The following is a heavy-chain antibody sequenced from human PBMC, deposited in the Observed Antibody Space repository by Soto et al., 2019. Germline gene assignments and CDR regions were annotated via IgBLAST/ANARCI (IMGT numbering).Heavy chain of an antibody. D-gene: IGHD3-16*02. CDR2: IYYSGST. J-gene: IGHJ6*02. V-gene: IGHV4-30-4*01. Sequence: SETLSLTCTVSGGSISSGDYYWSWIHQPPGKGLEWIGYIYYSGSTYYNPSLKSRVTISVDTSKNQFSLKLSSVTAADTAVYYCASGGMITFGGVIHYYGMDVWGQGTTVTVSS. CDR1: GGSISSGDYY. CDR3: ASGGMITFGGVIHYYGMDV.